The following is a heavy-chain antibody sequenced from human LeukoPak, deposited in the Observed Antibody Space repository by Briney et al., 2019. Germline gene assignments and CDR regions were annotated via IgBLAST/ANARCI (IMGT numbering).Heavy chain of an antibody. CDR2: LSSSGSAF. CDR1: GFTFGSYE. J-gene: IGHJ4*02. CDR3: ARSARLMKGVVEVTALDD. D-gene: IGHD3-3*01. V-gene: IGHV3-48*03. Sequence: AGGSLRLSCAASGFTFGSYEMNWVRQAPGKGLEWIAYLSSSGSAFSYADSVKGRFTIARDNAKNSVYLEMNSLRADDTAVYYCARSARLMKGVVEVTALDDWGQGTLVTVSS.